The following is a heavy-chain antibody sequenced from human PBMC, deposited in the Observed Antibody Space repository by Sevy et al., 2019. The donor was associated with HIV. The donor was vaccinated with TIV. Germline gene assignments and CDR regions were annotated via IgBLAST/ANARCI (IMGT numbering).Heavy chain of an antibody. D-gene: IGHD3-22*01. CDR3: ARGGYYYDNAAYYALDS. CDR2: IYSDGST. V-gene: IGHV3-66*01. J-gene: IGHJ4*02. CDR1: GFTVSSYY. Sequence: GGSLRLSCAASGFTVSSYYMTWVRQAPGKGLEWVSVIYSDGSTYYTDSVKGRFTISRDNSKNTLYLQMNNVRVEDTAVYYCARGGYYYDNAAYYALDSWGQGTLVTVSS.